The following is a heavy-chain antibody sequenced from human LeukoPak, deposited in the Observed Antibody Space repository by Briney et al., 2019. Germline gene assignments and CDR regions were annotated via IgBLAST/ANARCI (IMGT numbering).Heavy chain of an antibody. CDR3: ARARGGSGSYGHFDS. J-gene: IGHJ4*02. V-gene: IGHV4-4*07. CDR1: GDSISGYY. CDR2: IYTSGST. Sequence: KPSETLSLICTVSGDSISGYYWTWIRQPAGKGLEWIGRIYTSGSTNYNPSLKSRVTMSVDTSKNQFSLKMSSLTAVDTAMYYCARARGGSGSYGHFDSWGQGTLVTVSS. D-gene: IGHD1-26*01.